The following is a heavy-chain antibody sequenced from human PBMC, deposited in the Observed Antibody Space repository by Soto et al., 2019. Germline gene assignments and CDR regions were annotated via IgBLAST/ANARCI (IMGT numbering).Heavy chain of an antibody. J-gene: IGHJ4*02. CDR2: ISRVGGGI. Sequence: DVQLVESGGGLVQPGRSLRLSCAASGFNFDDYAMYWVRQAPGKGLEWVSGISRVGGGIGYADSVKGRFTISRDNAKNSLYLQMNSLRPEDTALYYCAKDYAAPTETVLIDYWGQGTLVSVSS. CDR1: GFNFDDYA. CDR3: AKDYAAPTETVLIDY. D-gene: IGHD2-2*01. V-gene: IGHV3-9*01.